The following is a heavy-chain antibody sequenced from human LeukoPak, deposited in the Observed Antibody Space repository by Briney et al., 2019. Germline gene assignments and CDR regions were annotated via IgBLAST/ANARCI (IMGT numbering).Heavy chain of an antibody. Sequence: GRSLRLSCAASGFTFSSYAMHWVRQAPGKGLEWVAVISYDGSNKYYADSVKGRFTISRDNSKNTLYLQMNSLRAEDTAVYYCARGPGTGTSDYYYYYGMDVWGQGTTVTVSS. D-gene: IGHD1-7*01. CDR3: ARGPGTGTSDYYYYYGMDV. J-gene: IGHJ6*02. CDR2: ISYDGSNK. CDR1: GFTFSSYA. V-gene: IGHV3-30-3*01.